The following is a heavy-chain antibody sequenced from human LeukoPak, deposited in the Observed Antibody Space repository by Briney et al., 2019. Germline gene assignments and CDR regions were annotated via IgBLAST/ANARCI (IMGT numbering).Heavy chain of an antibody. V-gene: IGHV1-18*01. CDR1: GYTFTSYG. CDR3: ARAGPIYTDYYGSGSYYKEIDY. Sequence: AAVKVSCKAPGYTFTSYGISWVRQAPGQGLEWMGWISAYNGNTNYAQKLQGRVTMTTDTSTSTAYLELRSLRSDDTAVYYCARAGPIYTDYYGSGSYYKEIDYWGQGTLVTVSS. CDR2: ISAYNGNT. J-gene: IGHJ4*02. D-gene: IGHD3-10*01.